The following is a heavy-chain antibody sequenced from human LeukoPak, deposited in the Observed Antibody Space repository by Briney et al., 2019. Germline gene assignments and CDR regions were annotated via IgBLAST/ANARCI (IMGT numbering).Heavy chain of an antibody. CDR2: IYTGGST. CDR3: VVDIYCGGSSCSDAFDL. V-gene: IGHV3-53*01. J-gene: IGHJ3*01. D-gene: IGHD2-15*01. CDR1: GFIVSSIY. Sequence: PGGSLRLSRAAPGFIVSSIYIRWGRQAPGKGLEWVSVIYTGGSTYYADSVKGRFTISRDDSKNTVYLQMNSLRGEDTAVYYCVVDIYCGGSSCSDAFDLWGQGTMVTVSS.